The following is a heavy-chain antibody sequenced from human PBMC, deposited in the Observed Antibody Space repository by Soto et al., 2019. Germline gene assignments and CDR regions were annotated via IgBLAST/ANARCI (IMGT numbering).Heavy chain of an antibody. CDR1: GFTVSSNY. J-gene: IGHJ6*02. D-gene: IGHD3-3*01. V-gene: IGHV3-66*01. CDR3: VRDRANYDFWSGLRYYYYYYGMDV. Sequence: GGSLRLSCAASGFTVSSNYMSWVRQAPGKGLEWVSVIYSGGSTYYADSVKGRFTISRDNSKNTLYLQMNSLRAEDTAVYYCVRDRANYDFWSGLRYYYYYYGMDVWGQGTTVTVSS. CDR2: IYSGGST.